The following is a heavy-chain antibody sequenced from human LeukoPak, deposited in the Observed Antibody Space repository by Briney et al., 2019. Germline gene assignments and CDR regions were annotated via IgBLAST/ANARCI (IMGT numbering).Heavy chain of an antibody. CDR1: GYTFTSYD. J-gene: IGHJ6*03. V-gene: IGHV1-8*01. CDR2: MNPNSGNT. D-gene: IGHD6-6*01. Sequence: ASVKVSCKASGYTFTSYDINWVRQATGQGLEWMGWMNPNSGNTGYAQKFQGRVTMTRNTSISTAYMELSSLRSDDTAVYYCARVGIAARLYYYYYMDVWGKGTTVTVSS. CDR3: ARVGIAARLYYYYYMDV.